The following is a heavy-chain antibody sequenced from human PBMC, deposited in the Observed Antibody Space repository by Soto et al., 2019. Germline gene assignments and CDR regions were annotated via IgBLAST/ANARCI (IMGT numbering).Heavy chain of an antibody. CDR2: ISAYNGNT. CDR1: GYTFTSYG. Sequence: ASVKVSCKXSGYTFTSYGISWVRQAPGQGLEWMGWISAYNGNTNYAQKLQGRVTMTTDTSTSTAYMELRSLRSDDTAVYYCARDRSSWSPTYYYCGMDVWGQGTTVTVSS. CDR3: ARDRSSWSPTYYYCGMDV. D-gene: IGHD6-13*01. J-gene: IGHJ6*02. V-gene: IGHV1-18*01.